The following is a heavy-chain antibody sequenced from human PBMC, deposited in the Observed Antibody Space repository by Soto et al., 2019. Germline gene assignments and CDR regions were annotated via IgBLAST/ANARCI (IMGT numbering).Heavy chain of an antibody. CDR3: ARRGSLKGDTMNQYYGVDV. CDR1: GGTFSSYA. V-gene: IGHV1-69*01. CDR2: IIPIFGTA. Sequence: QVQLVQSGAEVKKPGSSVKVSCKASGGTFSSYAISWVRQAPGQGLEWMGGIIPIFGTANYAQKFQGRGTLPADEPTSTAYMELSRLRSADTAVYDCARRGSLKGDTMNQYYGVDVWGQGTTVTVSS. J-gene: IGHJ6*02. D-gene: IGHD5-18*01.